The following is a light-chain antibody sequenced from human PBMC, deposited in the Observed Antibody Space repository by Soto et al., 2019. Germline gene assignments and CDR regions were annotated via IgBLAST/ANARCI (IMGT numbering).Light chain of an antibody. CDR1: TGAVTSGHY. Sequence: QAVVTQEPSLTVSPGGTVTLTCGSSTGAVTSGHYPYWFQQKPGQAPRTLIYDTSNKHSWTPARFSGSLLGGKAALTLSGAQPEDEAEYYCLLSYSGARTYDFGPGTKVTVL. CDR3: LLSYSGARTYD. V-gene: IGLV7-46*01. CDR2: DTS. J-gene: IGLJ1*01.